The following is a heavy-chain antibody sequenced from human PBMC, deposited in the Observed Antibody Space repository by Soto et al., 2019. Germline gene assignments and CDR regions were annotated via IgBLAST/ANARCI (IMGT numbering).Heavy chain of an antibody. D-gene: IGHD4-17*01. CDR1: GGSISSYY. CDR2: IYYSGST. CDR3: ARHHGDELDY. V-gene: IGHV4-59*01. J-gene: IGHJ4*02. Sequence: SETLSLTCTVSGGSISSYYWSWIRQPPGKGLEWIGYIYYSGSTNYNPSLKSRVTISVDTSKNQFSLKLSSVTAAVTAVYYCARHHGDELDYWGQGPLVTVSS.